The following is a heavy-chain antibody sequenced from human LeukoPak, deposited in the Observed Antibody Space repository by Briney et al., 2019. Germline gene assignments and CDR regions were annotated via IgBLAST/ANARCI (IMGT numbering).Heavy chain of an antibody. CDR3: ARESSGYFY. CDR1: GFNFSSYS. D-gene: IGHD3-22*01. V-gene: IGHV3-21*01. J-gene: IGHJ4*02. Sequence: GGSLRLSCAASGFNFSSYSMNWVRQAPGKGLEWVSSISSSSSFRYYADSVKGRFIIARDNAKNSLYLQMNSLRAEATAVYYCARESSGYFYWGQGTLVTVSS. CDR2: ISSSSSFR.